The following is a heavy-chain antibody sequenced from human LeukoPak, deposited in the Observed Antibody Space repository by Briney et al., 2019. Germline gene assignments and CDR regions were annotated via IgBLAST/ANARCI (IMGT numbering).Heavy chain of an antibody. D-gene: IGHD3-22*01. CDR2: IGSSSSTI. Sequence: TGGSLRLSCAASGFTFSSYSMNWVRQAPGKGLEWVSYIGSSSSTIYYADSVKGRFTISRDNSKNTLYLQMNSLRAEDTAVYYCAKDLYYYDSSGYYVANYWGQGTLVTVSS. CDR1: GFTFSSYS. J-gene: IGHJ4*02. CDR3: AKDLYYYDSSGYYVANY. V-gene: IGHV3-48*01.